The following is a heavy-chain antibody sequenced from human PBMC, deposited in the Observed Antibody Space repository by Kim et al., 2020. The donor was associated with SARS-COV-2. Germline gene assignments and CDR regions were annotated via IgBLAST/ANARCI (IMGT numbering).Heavy chain of an antibody. J-gene: IGHJ4*02. V-gene: IGHV4-34*01. Sequence: SETLSLTCAVYGGSFSGYYWSWIRQPPGKGLEWIGEINHSGSTNYNPSLKSRVTISVDTSKNQFSLKLSSVTAADTAVYYCARGRGVTMVRGVSDYWGQG. CDR3: ARGRGVTMVRGVSDY. CDR2: INHSGST. CDR1: GGSFSGYY. D-gene: IGHD3-10*01.